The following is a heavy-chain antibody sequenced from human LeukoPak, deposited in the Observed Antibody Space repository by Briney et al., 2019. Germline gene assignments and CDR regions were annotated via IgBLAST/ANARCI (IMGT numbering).Heavy chain of an antibody. CDR1: GFTFSDYY. CDR2: ISGITTTSIPTTI. J-gene: IGHJ4*02. V-gene: IGHV3-11*01. D-gene: IGHD3-3*01. Sequence: GGSLRLSCAASGFTFSDYYMSWFRQAPGKGLEWVSYISGITTTSIPTTIYYADSVKGRFTISRDNAKNSLYLQMNSLRAEDTGVYYCARVPEGERSAYYFNYWGQGTLVTVSS. CDR3: ARVPEGERSAYYFNY.